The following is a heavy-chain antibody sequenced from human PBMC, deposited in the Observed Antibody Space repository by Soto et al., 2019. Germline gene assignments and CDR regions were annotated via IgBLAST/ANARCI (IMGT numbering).Heavy chain of an antibody. CDR2: ITYTGSA. D-gene: IGHD6-19*01. Sequence: QVQLQESGPGLVKPSETLSLTCTVSGGSISTYYWSWIRQPPGKGLEWIGFITYTGSANYNPSLKSRVTISLDTSKTQFSLRLLSVTAADTAVYYCAGGVSGGWVFWYWGQGALVTVSS. V-gene: IGHV4-59*01. CDR1: GGSISTYY. J-gene: IGHJ4*02. CDR3: AGGVSGGWVFWY.